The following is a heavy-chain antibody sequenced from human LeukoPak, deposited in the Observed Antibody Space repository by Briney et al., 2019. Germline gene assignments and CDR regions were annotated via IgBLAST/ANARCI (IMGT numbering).Heavy chain of an antibody. J-gene: IGHJ4*02. Sequence: GGSLRLSCAASGFTFSSYSIHWVRQAPGKGLEWVAVISYDGSTKYYADSVKGRFTISRDNSKNTLYLQMNSLRAEDTAVYYCARSWYSSSWYYFDYWGQGSLVTVSS. CDR1: GFTFSSYS. D-gene: IGHD6-13*01. V-gene: IGHV3-30*03. CDR3: ARSWYSSSWYYFDY. CDR2: ISYDGSTK.